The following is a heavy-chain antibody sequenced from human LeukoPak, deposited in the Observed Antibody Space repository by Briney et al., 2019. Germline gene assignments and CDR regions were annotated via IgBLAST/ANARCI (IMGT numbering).Heavy chain of an antibody. D-gene: IGHD1-26*01. CDR1: GYTFTSYW. CDR3: VRHVPFSGSYYFDY. CDR2: ISPVDSDT. J-gene: IGHJ4*02. V-gene: IGHV5-51*01. Sequence: KPGESLKISCKGSGYTFTSYWIGWVRQMPGKGLEWLGIISPVDSDTRYSPSFQGQVTISADKSISTAYLQWNSLKASDTAMYYCVRHVPFSGSYYFDYWGQGTLVTVSS.